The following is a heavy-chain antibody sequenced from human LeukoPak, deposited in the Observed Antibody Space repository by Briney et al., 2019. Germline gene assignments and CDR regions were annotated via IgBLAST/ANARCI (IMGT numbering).Heavy chain of an antibody. CDR1: GGSISSYY. J-gene: IGHJ4*02. D-gene: IGHD6-13*01. CDR3: ARVGRYSSSWYYLNY. V-gene: IGHV4-59*01. Sequence: SETLSLTCTVSGGSISSYYWSWIRQPPGKGLEWIGYIYYSGSTNYNPSLKSRVTISVDTSKNQFSLKLSSVTAADTAVYYCARVGRYSSSWYYLNYWGQGTLVTVS. CDR2: IYYSGST.